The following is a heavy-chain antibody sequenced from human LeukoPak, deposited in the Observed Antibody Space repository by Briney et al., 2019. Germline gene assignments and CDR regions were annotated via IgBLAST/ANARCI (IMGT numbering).Heavy chain of an antibody. Sequence: ASVKVSCKASGYTFTSYGISWVRQAPGQGLEWMGWISAYNGNTNYAQKLQGRVTMTTDTSTSTAYMELRSLRSDDTAVYYCARDLGWDYYDSSGSGFDYWGRGTLVTVSS. V-gene: IGHV1-18*01. CDR2: ISAYNGNT. CDR1: GYTFTSYG. D-gene: IGHD3-22*01. J-gene: IGHJ4*02. CDR3: ARDLGWDYYDSSGSGFDY.